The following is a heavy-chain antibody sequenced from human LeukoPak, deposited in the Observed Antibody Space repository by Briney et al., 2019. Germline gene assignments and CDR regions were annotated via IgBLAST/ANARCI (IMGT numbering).Heavy chain of an antibody. J-gene: IGHJ6*02. V-gene: IGHV3-33*01. D-gene: IGHD5-24*01. CDR1: GFAFSSYG. CDR2: IWYDGSNK. CDR3: ARELSGMATSYHYYYGMDV. Sequence: PGGSLRLSCAVSGFAFSSYGMHWVRQAPGKGLEWVAVIWYDGSNKYFADSVKGRVTISRDNSKNTVYLQMNSLRAEDTAVYYCARELSGMATSYHYYYGMDVWGQGTTVTVFS.